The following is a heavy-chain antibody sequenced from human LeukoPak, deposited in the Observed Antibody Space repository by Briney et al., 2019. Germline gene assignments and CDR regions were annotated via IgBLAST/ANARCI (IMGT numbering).Heavy chain of an antibody. CDR3: ARRGYNYGRYYMDV. CDR1: GYSFTNYW. Sequence: GESLKISCKGSGYSFTNYWIAWVRRMPGKGLEWMGIIYPGDSDTRYSPSFQGQVTISADKSINTAYLQWSSLKASDTAMYYCARRGYNYGRYYMDVWGKGTTVTVSS. V-gene: IGHV5-51*01. D-gene: IGHD5-18*01. CDR2: IYPGDSDT. J-gene: IGHJ6*03.